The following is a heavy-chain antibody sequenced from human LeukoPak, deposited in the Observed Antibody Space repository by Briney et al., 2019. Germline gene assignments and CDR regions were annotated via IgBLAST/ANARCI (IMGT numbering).Heavy chain of an antibody. D-gene: IGHD6-13*01. Sequence: AGGSLRLSCAASGFTFSSYSMNWVRQAPGKGLEWVSYISSSSSTIYYADSVKGRFTISRDNAKNSLYLQMNSLRAEDTVVYYCARGGQQLVGYHFDYWGQGTLVTVSS. CDR3: ARGGQQLVGYHFDY. J-gene: IGHJ4*02. CDR2: ISSSSSTI. V-gene: IGHV3-48*01. CDR1: GFTFSSYS.